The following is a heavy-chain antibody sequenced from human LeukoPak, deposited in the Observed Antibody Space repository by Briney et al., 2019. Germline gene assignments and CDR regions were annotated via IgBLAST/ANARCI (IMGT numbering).Heavy chain of an antibody. Sequence: ASVKVSCKASGYTFTSYYMHWVRQAPGQGLEWMGLINPSGGSTSYAQKFQGRVTMTRDTSTSTVYMELSSLRSEDTAVYYCARDPQAAAGMTEYYFDYWGQGTLVTVSS. CDR2: INPSGGST. J-gene: IGHJ4*02. V-gene: IGHV1-46*01. CDR3: ARDPQAAAGMTEYYFDY. D-gene: IGHD6-13*01. CDR1: GYTFTSYY.